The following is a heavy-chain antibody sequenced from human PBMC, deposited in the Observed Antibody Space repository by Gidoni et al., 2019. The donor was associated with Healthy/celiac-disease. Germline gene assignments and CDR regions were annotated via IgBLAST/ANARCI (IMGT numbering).Heavy chain of an antibody. J-gene: IGHJ4*02. CDR2: ISYDGSNK. CDR1: GVTFSSYA. D-gene: IGHD2-15*01. Sequence: QVQLVASGGGVVQPGRSLRLSCAASGVTFSSYAMHWVRQAPGKGLEWVAVISYDGSNKYYADSVKGRFTISRDNSKNTLYLQMNSLRAEDTAVYYCAKGLGIVGNFDYWGQGTLVTVSS. V-gene: IGHV3-30-3*01. CDR3: AKGLGIVGNFDY.